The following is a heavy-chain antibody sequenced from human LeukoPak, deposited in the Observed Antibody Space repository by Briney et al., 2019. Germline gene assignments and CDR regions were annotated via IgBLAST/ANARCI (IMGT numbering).Heavy chain of an antibody. CDR1: GGSISSSNW. CDR3: AGGARVWGSYYYYMDV. CDR2: IYYSGST. J-gene: IGHJ6*03. V-gene: IGHV4-4*02. Sequence: SETLSLTCAVSGGSISSSNWWSWVRPPPGKGLEWIGYIYYSGSTNYNPSLKSRVTMSVDTSKNQFSLKVSSVTAADTAVYHCAGGARVWGSYYYYMDVWDKGTTVTVSS. D-gene: IGHD3-16*01.